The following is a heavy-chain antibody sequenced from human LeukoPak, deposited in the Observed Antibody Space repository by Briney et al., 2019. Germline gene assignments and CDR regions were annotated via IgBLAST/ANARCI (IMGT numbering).Heavy chain of an antibody. CDR1: GFTFSSYG. Sequence: GGSLRLSCAASGFTFSSYGMHWVRHAPGKGLEWVAVILYDGSNKYYAHSVKGRFTISRDNSKNTLYLQMNSLRAEDTAVYYCAKDRAWGYSYGPWLWGQGTLVTVSS. CDR3: AKDRAWGYSYGPWL. J-gene: IGHJ4*02. D-gene: IGHD5-18*01. V-gene: IGHV3-30*18. CDR2: ILYDGSNK.